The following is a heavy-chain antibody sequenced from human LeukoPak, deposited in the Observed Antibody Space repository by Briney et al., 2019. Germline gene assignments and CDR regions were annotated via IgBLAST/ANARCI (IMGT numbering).Heavy chain of an antibody. D-gene: IGHD3-16*02. CDR3: TKDAERTYDYVWGSYRVGY. J-gene: IGHJ4*02. CDR1: GFTFSSYA. Sequence: GGSLRLSCAASGFTFSSYAMSWVRQAPGKGLEWVSAISGSGGSTYYADSVKGRFTISRDNSKNTLYLQMNSLRAEDTAVYYCTKDAERTYDYVWGSYRVGYWGQGTLVTVSS. V-gene: IGHV3-23*01. CDR2: ISGSGGST.